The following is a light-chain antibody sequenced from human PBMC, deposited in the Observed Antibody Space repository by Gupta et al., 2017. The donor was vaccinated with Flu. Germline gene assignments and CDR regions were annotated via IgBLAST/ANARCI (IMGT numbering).Light chain of an antibody. J-gene: IGLJ3*02. CDR3: QSFDSGLKSWV. CDR1: SSTIGAGYD. V-gene: IGLV1-40*03. CDR2: RNN. Sequence: SSTIGAGYDVHWYHQRPGVAPKLLIHRNNGRPSGVPDRCSGSKSGASASLAITGLQAEDEGDYYCQSFDSGLKSWVFGGGTRLTVL.